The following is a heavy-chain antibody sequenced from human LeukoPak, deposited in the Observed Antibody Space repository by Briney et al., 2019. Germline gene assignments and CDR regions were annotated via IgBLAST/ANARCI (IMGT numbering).Heavy chain of an antibody. D-gene: IGHD4-17*01. Sequence: GGSLRLSCAASEFTFSRYSMNWFRQAPGEGLEWVSSISSGGHDIYYADSVKGRFTISRDNAKNSLYLQMNSLRVEDTAVYYCARHGDGFYYGMDVWGQGTTVTVSS. J-gene: IGHJ6*02. CDR1: EFTFSRYS. V-gene: IGHV3-21*01. CDR3: ARHGDGFYYGMDV. CDR2: ISSGGHDI.